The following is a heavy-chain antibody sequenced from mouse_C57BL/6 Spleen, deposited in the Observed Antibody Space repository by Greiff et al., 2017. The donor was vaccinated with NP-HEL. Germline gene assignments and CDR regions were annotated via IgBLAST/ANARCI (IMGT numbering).Heavy chain of an antibody. D-gene: IGHD4-1*01. V-gene: IGHV1-62-2*01. J-gene: IGHJ1*03. CDR3: ARHGGTGGSYWYFDV. Sequence: LVESGAELVKPGASVKLSCKASGYTFTEYTIHWVKQRPGQGLEWIGWFYPGSGSIKYNEKFKDKATLTAEKSSSTVYMELSRLTSEDSAVYFCARHGGTGGSYWYFDVWGTGTTVTVSS. CDR2: FYPGSGSI. CDR1: GYTFTEYT.